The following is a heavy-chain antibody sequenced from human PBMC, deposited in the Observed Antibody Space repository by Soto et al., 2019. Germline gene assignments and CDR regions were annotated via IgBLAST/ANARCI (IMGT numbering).Heavy chain of an antibody. CDR1: GFTFSSYA. D-gene: IGHD4-17*01. CDR2: ISYDGSNK. CDR3: ARVAAVRDAFDI. Sequence: GGSLRLSCAASGFTFSSYAMHWVRQAPGKGLEWVAVISYDGSNKYYADSVKGRFTISRDNSKNTLYLQMNSLRAEDTAVYYCARVAAVRDAFDIWGQGTMVTVSS. V-gene: IGHV3-30-3*01. J-gene: IGHJ3*02.